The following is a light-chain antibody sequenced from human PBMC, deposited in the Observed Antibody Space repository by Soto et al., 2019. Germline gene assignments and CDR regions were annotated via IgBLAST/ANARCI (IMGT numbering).Light chain of an antibody. V-gene: IGKV1-39*01. J-gene: IGKJ5*01. CDR2: SAS. CDR3: QQSYTTPVT. Sequence: DVQLTQSPSFLSASVGDRVTITCRASQTIRKYLNWYQQKPGKAPELLVHSASTLHTGVPSRFSGSGSGTDFALTITSLQPEDFATYYCQQSYTTPVTFGQGTRLEIK. CDR1: QTIRKY.